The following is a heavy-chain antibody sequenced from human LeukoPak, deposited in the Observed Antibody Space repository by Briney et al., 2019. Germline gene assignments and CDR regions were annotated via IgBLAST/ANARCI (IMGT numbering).Heavy chain of an antibody. CDR3: VRGQVSSSSI. CDR2: IGDKNSRT. D-gene: IGHD6-6*01. J-gene: IGHJ4*02. Sequence: PGGSLRLSCVASGFPFSSYWMTWVRQAPGRGLAWVSGIGDKNSRTYYADSVRGRFTISRDNSRNILYLQMNSLRAEDTAVYYCVRGQVSSSSIWGQGTLVTVSS. V-gene: IGHV3-23*01. CDR1: GFPFSSYW.